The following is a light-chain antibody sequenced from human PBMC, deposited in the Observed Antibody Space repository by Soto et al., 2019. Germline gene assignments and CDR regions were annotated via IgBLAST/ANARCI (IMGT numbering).Light chain of an antibody. CDR2: EVS. CDR3: QQYNSYS. Sequence: DIVTTQTPVSLSVTPGQPASISCKSSQSLLHSDGKTYLYWYLQKPGQPPQLLIYEVSNRFSGMPDRFSGSGSGTEFTLTISSLQPDDFATYYCQQYNSYSFGQGTRLEIK. V-gene: IGKV2D-29*01. J-gene: IGKJ5*01. CDR1: QSLLHSDGKTY.